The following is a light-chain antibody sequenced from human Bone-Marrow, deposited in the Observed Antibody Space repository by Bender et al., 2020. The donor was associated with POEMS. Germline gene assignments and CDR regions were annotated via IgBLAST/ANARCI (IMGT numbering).Light chain of an antibody. CDR2: DDT. J-gene: IGLJ3*02. CDR1: NVGSKA. CDR3: QVWDSSSDHWV. Sequence: SYVLTQAPSLSVAPGQTARMTCEGDNVGSKALHWYQQRAGQPPVLVIYDDTQRPSGIPERFSGSNSANTATLTISRVEAGDEADYYCQVWDSSSDHWVFGGGTKLTVL. V-gene: IGLV3-21*02.